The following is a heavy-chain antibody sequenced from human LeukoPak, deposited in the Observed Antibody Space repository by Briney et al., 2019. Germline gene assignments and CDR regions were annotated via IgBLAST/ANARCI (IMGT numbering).Heavy chain of an antibody. J-gene: IGHJ5*02. D-gene: IGHD1-26*01. Sequence: SETLSLTCTVSGGSLSGYYWSWIRQPPGHGLEWIAYIHSGGYTNYNPSLRSRVTISVDTSKNQFSLEVPSLTAADTAIYYCTQRQGPMSGSYDYFDPWGQGILVTVSS. V-gene: IGHV4-4*09. CDR1: GGSLSGYY. CDR3: TQRQGPMSGSYDYFDP. CDR2: IHSGGYT.